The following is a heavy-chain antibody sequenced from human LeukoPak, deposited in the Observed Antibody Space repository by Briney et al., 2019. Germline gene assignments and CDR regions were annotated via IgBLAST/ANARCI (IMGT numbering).Heavy chain of an antibody. CDR3: ARGFAINYDGPNDAFDI. CDR2: IRYDGSNK. J-gene: IGHJ3*02. V-gene: IGHV3-30*02. Sequence: GGSLRLSCAASGFTFSSYGMHWVRQAPGKGLEWVAFIRYDGSNKYYADSVKGRFTISRDNAKNSLYLQMNSLRAEDTAVYYCARGFAINYDGPNDAFDIWGQGTMVTVSS. CDR1: GFTFSSYG. D-gene: IGHD1-7*01.